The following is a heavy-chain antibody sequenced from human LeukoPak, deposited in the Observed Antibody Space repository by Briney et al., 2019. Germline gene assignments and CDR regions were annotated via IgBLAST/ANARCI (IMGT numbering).Heavy chain of an antibody. D-gene: IGHD3-10*01. V-gene: IGHV4-59*01. CDR2: ILHSGST. J-gene: IGHJ4*02. CDR1: GASISSYS. Sequence: SETLSLTCTVSGASISSYSWSWIRQPPGKGLEWIGYILHSGSTNYNPSLKSRVTISLDTSKNQFSLKLNSVTAVDTAVYYCARAGGIRGSALDLDYWGQGTLVTVSS. CDR3: ARAGGIRGSALDLDY.